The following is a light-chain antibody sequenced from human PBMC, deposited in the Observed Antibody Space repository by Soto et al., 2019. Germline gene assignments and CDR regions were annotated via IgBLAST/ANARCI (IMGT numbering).Light chain of an antibody. Sequence: DVQMTQSPSAMSASVGDRVTITCRASQDISRFVAWFQQKPGKAPERLIYDTSSLQPGVPSRFIGSGSGTEFTLAISGLRPEDFATYYCLQHNSYPYTFGQGTKLEIK. CDR3: LQHNSYPYT. V-gene: IGKV1-17*03. CDR1: QDISRF. J-gene: IGKJ2*01. CDR2: DTS.